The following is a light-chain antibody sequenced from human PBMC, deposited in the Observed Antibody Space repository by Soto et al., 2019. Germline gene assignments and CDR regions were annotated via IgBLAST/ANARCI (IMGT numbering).Light chain of an antibody. CDR1: QSISGY. J-gene: IGKJ5*01. CDR2: DVS. Sequence: EIVLTQSPVTLSLSPGERSTPSFRASQSISGYLAWYQQKPGQAPRLLIYDVSNRATGIPARFSGSGSGTDFTLTISSLEPEDFAIYYCQQRNYWQVTFGQGTRLEIK. CDR3: QQRNYWQVT. V-gene: IGKV3-11*01.